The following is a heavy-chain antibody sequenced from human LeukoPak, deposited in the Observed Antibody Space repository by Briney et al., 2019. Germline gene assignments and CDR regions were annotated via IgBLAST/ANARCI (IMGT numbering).Heavy chain of an antibody. CDR1: GGSISGHY. J-gene: IGHJ6*02. D-gene: IGHD3-3*01. CDR3: ARFGVDYDMDV. V-gene: IGHV4-59*11. CDR2: IHYSGRP. Sequence: SETQSLTCSLSGGSISGHYWTWIRQPPGKGLEWIGQIHYSGRPDYNPSLKSRITLSVDTSKNQISLKLSSVTAADTAVYYCARFGVDYDMDVWGQGTTVTVSS.